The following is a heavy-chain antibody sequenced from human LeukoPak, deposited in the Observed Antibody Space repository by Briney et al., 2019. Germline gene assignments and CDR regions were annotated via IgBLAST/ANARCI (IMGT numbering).Heavy chain of an antibody. J-gene: IGHJ6*02. CDR2: MNPNSGNT. D-gene: IGHD6-19*01. Sequence: ASVKVSCKASGYTFTSYDINWVRQATGQGLEWMGWMNPNSGNTGYAQKFQGRVTMTRNTSISTAYMELNSLRSGDTAVYYCARAVAGGSYYGMDVWGQGTTVTVSS. CDR1: GYTFTSYD. CDR3: ARAVAGGSYYGMDV. V-gene: IGHV1-8*01.